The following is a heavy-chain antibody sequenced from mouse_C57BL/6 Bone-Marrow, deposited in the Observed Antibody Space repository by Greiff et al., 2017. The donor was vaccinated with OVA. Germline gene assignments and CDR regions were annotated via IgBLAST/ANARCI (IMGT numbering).Heavy chain of an antibody. V-gene: IGHV5-16*01. J-gene: IGHJ1*03. CDR2: INYDGSSP. CDR3: GVWYFDV. CDR1: GFTFSDYY. Sequence: DVHLVESEGGLVQPGSSMQLSCTASGFTFSDYYMAWVRPVPEKGLEWVANINYDGSSPYYLDSLQRRFIISGDNAKNILYLQMSSLKTEDTATYYWGVWYFDVWGTGTTVTVSS.